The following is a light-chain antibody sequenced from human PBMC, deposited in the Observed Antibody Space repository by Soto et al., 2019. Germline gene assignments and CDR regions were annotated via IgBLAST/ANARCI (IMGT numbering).Light chain of an antibody. Sequence: QSVLTQPASVSGYPGQSITISCSGTSSNVGGYNYVSWYQQQSGKAPKLMIHEVSNRPSGGSNRFCCSKSGNTASLTISGLQAEDEDDYYSSSSTSSRAYVFGIGTKVTVL. J-gene: IGLJ1*01. CDR2: EVS. CDR1: SSNVGGYNY. CDR3: SSSTSSRAYV. V-gene: IGLV2-14*01.